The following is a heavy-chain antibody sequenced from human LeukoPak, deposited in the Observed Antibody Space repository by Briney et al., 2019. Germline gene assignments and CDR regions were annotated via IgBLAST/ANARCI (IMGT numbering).Heavy chain of an antibody. J-gene: IGHJ4*02. CDR1: GYTFTGYC. CDR2: INPKSGGT. Sequence: ASVKVSCKASGYTFTGYCMHWVRQAPGQGLEWMGWINPKSGGTNYAQKFQGRVAMTRDTSISTTYMELSRLRSDDTAVYYCARGDRVNPDYWGQGTLVTVSS. D-gene: IGHD2-21*01. CDR3: ARGDRVNPDY. V-gene: IGHV1-2*02.